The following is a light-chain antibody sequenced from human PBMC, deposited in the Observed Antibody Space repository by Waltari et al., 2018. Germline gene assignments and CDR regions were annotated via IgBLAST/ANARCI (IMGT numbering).Light chain of an antibody. CDR1: SLRRYY. V-gene: IGLV3-19*01. CDR3: HSRDATGVGGS. J-gene: IGLJ2*01. Sequence: SSELTQDPVVSVAMGQTVRITCQGDSLRRYYESWYQQRPAQAPILVMFDKNNRPSGVPDRFSGSSSDNSASLTITGAQAEDEASYYCHSRDATGVGGSFGGGTKLTVL. CDR2: DKN.